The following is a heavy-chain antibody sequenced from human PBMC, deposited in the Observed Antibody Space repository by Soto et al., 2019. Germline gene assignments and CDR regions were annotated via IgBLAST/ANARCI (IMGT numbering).Heavy chain of an antibody. D-gene: IGHD2-8*01. V-gene: IGHV4-4*02. J-gene: IGHJ6*02. CDR1: SGSIDTTNW. CDR3: ARRTWGMDV. CDR2: IFHSGNT. Sequence: QVQLQESGPGLVKPSGTLSLTCAVSSGSIDTTNWWSWVRQPPGKGLEWNGEIFHSGNTYYNPSRASQVTIADDTSKKPFALNLRSVTAADTTVYYCARRTWGMDVWGQGTTVTVSS.